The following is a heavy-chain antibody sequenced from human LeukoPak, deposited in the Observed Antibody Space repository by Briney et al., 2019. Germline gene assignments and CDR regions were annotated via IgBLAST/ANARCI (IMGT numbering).Heavy chain of an antibody. D-gene: IGHD1-26*01. J-gene: IGHJ6*03. CDR2: IIPIFGTA. CDR1: GGTFSSYA. Sequence: GASVKVSCKASGGTFSSYAISWVRQAPGQGLEWMGGIIPIFGTANYAQKFQGRVTITADESTSTAYMELSSLRSEDTAVYYCAKDGGRLVGDTGDYYMDVWGKGTTVTVSS. CDR3: AKDGGRLVGDTGDYYMDV. V-gene: IGHV1-69*13.